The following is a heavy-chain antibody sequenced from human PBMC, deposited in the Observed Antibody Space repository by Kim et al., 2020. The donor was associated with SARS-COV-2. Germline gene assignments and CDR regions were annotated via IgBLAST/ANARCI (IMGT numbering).Heavy chain of an antibody. V-gene: IGHV3-49*04. J-gene: IGHJ4*02. CDR2: IRSNANGDTN. CDR3: KEVVSGWKFEH. Sequence: GGSLRLSCTVTGFTFTDFALSWARQAPGKGLEWIGFIRSNANGDTNEYATCMNSIFLVTSDDLNTFTHMQMNSLKIDVTAGYYRKEVVSGWKFEHWGQGT. D-gene: IGHD6-19*01. CDR1: GFTFTDFA.